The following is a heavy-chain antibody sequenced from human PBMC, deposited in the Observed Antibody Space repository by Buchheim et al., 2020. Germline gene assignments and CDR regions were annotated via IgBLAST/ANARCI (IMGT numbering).Heavy chain of an antibody. D-gene: IGHD3-3*01. CDR1: GYTFFSYD. J-gene: IGHJ4*02. V-gene: IGHV1-8*02. CDR2: MNPGSGNT. Sequence: QVRLVQSGAEVKKPGASVKVSCKGSGYTFFSYDIHWIRQAPGQGLEWMGWMNPGSGNTGYSQKFQGRVSMTKSTSMSTAYLELSGLKSEDTAVYFCARASFSPGGYYEDLDVWGQGTL. CDR3: ARASFSPGGYYEDLDV.